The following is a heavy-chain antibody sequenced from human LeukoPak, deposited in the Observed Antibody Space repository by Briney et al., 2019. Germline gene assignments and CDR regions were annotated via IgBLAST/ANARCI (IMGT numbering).Heavy chain of an antibody. J-gene: IGHJ4*02. CDR3: ASFPYSSSSDDY. Sequence: GGSLRLSCAASGFTFSAYNVNWVRRTPGKGLEWVSSITTSSSYMFYVDSVRGRFTISRDNAKNSLYLQMNSLRAEDTAVYYCASFPYSSSSDDYRGQGTLVTVSS. CDR1: GFTFSAYN. D-gene: IGHD6-6*01. CDR2: ITTSSSYM. V-gene: IGHV3-21*01.